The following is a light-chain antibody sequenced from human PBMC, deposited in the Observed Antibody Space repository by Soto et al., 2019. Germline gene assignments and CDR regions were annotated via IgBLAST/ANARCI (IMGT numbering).Light chain of an antibody. CDR2: DVS. CDR3: CSFAGSYTFYV. J-gene: IGLJ1*01. Sequence: QSALTQPRSVSGSPGQSVTISCTGTSSDVGGYKYVSWYQQHPGKAPKLMIYDVSKQPSGVPDRFSGSKSGNTASLTISGLQAEDEADYYCCSFAGSYTFYVFGTGTKLTVL. CDR1: SSDVGGYKY. V-gene: IGLV2-11*01.